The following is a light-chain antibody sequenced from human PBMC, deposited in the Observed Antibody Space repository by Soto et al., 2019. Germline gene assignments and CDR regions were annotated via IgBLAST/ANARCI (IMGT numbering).Light chain of an antibody. CDR3: QQRSKWPLT. Sequence: EIVLTQSPPTLSSSPGERATLSCRASQSVSNSLAWYQQKSGQAPRLLLYDASNRASGIPARFTGSGSGTDFTLTISSLEPEDFAVYYCQQRSKWPLTFGRGTKVEIK. J-gene: IGKJ1*01. CDR2: DAS. V-gene: IGKV3-11*01. CDR1: QSVSNS.